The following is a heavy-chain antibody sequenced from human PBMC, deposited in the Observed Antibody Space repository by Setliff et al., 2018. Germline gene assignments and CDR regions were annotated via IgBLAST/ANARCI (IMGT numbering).Heavy chain of an antibody. V-gene: IGHV5-51*01. Sequence: PGESLKISCKGSGYSFTSYWIGWVRQMPGKGLEWMGIIYPGDSDTRYSPSFQGQVTISADKSISTAYLPWSSPKASDTAMYYCAGFAVPAAIQDDAFDIWGQGTMVTVSS. J-gene: IGHJ3*02. CDR2: IYPGDSDT. CDR1: GYSFTSYW. CDR3: AGFAVPAAIQDDAFDI. D-gene: IGHD2-2*01.